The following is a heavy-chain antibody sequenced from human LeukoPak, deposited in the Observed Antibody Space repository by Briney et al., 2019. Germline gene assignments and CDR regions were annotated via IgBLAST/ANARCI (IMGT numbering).Heavy chain of an antibody. V-gene: IGHV3-33*01. D-gene: IGHD3-3*01. CDR3: ARDLLNYDFWSGSGY. Sequence: PGGSLRLSCAASGFTFSSYGMHWVRQAPGKGLEWVAVIWYDGSNKYYADSVKGRFTISRDNSKNTLYLQMNSLRAEDTAVYYCARDLLNYDFWSGSGYWGQGTLVTVSS. CDR1: GFTFSSYG. J-gene: IGHJ4*02. CDR2: IWYDGSNK.